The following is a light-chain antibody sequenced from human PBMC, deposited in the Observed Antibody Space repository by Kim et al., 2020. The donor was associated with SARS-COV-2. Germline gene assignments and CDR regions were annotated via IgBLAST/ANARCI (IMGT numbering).Light chain of an antibody. CDR3: QVWDSRPYWV. CDR2: YDS. Sequence: SYELTQPPSVSVAPGKTARITCGGNNIGSKSVHWYQQKPGQAPVLVIYYDSDRPSGIPERFSGSNSGNTATLTISRVEAGDEADYYCQVWDSRPYWVFGGGTKLTVL. V-gene: IGLV3-21*04. CDR1: NIGSKS. J-gene: IGLJ3*02.